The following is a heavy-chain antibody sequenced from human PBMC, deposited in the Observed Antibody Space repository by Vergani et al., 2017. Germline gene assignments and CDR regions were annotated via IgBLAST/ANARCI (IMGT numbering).Heavy chain of an antibody. Sequence: EVQLLESGGGLVQPGGSLRLSCAASGFTFSSYAMSWVRQAPGKGLEWVSAISGSGGSTYYADSVKGRFTISRDNSKNTLYLQMNSLRAEDTAVYYCAKDPDIVVVPAADLVGAFDIWGQGTMVTVSS. CDR3: AKDPDIVVVPAADLVGAFDI. D-gene: IGHD2-2*01. CDR1: GFTFSSYA. CDR2: ISGSGGST. J-gene: IGHJ3*02. V-gene: IGHV3-23*01.